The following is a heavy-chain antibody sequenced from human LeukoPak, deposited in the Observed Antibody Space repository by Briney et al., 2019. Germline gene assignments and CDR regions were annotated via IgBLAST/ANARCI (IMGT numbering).Heavy chain of an antibody. CDR2: IRSKANSYAT. V-gene: IGHV3-73*01. CDR1: GFTFSGSA. CDR3: YVSGWTEDIDN. D-gene: IGHD6-19*01. Sequence: SGGSLRLSCAASGFTFSGSAMHWVRQASGKGLEWVGRIRSKANSYATAYAASVKGRFTISRDDSKNTTYLQMNSLKTEDTAVYYCYVSGWTEDIDNWGQGTLVTVSS. J-gene: IGHJ4*02.